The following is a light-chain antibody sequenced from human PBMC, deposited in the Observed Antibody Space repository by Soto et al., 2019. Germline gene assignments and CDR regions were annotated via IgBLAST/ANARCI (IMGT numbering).Light chain of an antibody. J-gene: IGKJ4*01. CDR2: GAS. CDR3: HQRSNWPLT. V-gene: IGKV3D-20*02. Sequence: EIVMTQSPGTLSLSPGERATLFCRASQSVTSSYLVWYQQKPGQAPRLLIYGASGRATGIPARFSGSGSGTDFTLTISSLEPEDFAVYYCHQRSNWPLTFGGGTKV. CDR1: QSVTSSY.